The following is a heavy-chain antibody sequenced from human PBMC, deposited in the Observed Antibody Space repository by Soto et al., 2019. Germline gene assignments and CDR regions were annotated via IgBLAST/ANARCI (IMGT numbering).Heavy chain of an antibody. V-gene: IGHV5-10-1*01. CDR2: IDPSDSYT. CDR3: ARGPAATYYYGMDV. D-gene: IGHD2-2*01. J-gene: IGHJ6*02. CDR1: GYSFTSYW. Sequence: RGESLKISCQGSGYSFTSYWISWVRQMPGKGLEWMGRIDPSDSYTNYSPSFQGHVTISADKSISTAYLQWSSLKASDTAMYYCARGPAATYYYGMDVWGQGTTVTVSS.